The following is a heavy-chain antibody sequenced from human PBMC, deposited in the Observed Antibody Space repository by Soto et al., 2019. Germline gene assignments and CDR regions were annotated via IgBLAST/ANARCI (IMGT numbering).Heavy chain of an antibody. V-gene: IGHV3-9*01. CDR1: GFIFDDSA. J-gene: IGHJ4*02. CDR2: ITWNSDKM. Sequence: EVQLVESGGGLVQPGRSLRLSCVASGFIFDDSAIHWVRPVTGKGLEWVSGITWNSDKMGYADSVKGRFTISRDNAKNSLYVEMNSLRPEDTAFYYCVKAVTASYVDEGYFDYWGQGTLVAVSS. D-gene: IGHD2-21*02. CDR3: VKAVTASYVDEGYFDY.